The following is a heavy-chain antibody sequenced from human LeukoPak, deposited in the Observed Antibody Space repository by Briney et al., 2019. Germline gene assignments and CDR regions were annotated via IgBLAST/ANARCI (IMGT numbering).Heavy chain of an antibody. CDR1: GGSLSSSSYY. J-gene: IGHJ4*02. CDR2: IYYSVNT. V-gene: IGHV4-39*07. Sequence: SETLSLTCTVSGGSLSSSSYYWGWIRQPPGKGLEWIGNIYYSVNTFYNPSLKSRVTMSVDKSKNQFSLKLSSVTAADTAVYYCARRNYDSSAYFYWYFDYWGQGTLVTVSS. D-gene: IGHD3-22*01. CDR3: ARRNYDSSAYFYWYFDY.